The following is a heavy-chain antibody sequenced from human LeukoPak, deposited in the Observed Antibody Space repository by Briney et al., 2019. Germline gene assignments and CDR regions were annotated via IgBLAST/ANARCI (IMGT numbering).Heavy chain of an antibody. J-gene: IGHJ2*01. V-gene: IGHV4-39*07. CDR1: GGSISSSSYY. Sequence: SETLSLTCTVSGGSISSSSYYWGWIRQPPGKGLKWIGSIYYSGSTYYNPSLKSRVTISVDTSKNQFSLKLSSVTAADTAVYYCAREGGDYGGNSQFWYFDLWGRGTLVTVSS. CDR2: IYYSGST. D-gene: IGHD4-23*01. CDR3: AREGGDYGGNSQFWYFDL.